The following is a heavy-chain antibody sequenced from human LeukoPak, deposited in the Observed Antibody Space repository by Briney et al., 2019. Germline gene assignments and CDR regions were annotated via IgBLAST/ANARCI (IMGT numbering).Heavy chain of an antibody. Sequence: PSETLSLTCTVSGDSISSYYWTWVRQPAGKGLEWIGRIYTSGGTNYNPSLKSRVTMSVDTSENRFSLKLTSVTAADTAVYYCARAPSYNSARLDVWGQGTTVTVSS. J-gene: IGHJ6*02. CDR2: IYTSGGT. D-gene: IGHD1-1*01. V-gene: IGHV4-4*07. CDR1: GDSISSYY. CDR3: ARAPSYNSARLDV.